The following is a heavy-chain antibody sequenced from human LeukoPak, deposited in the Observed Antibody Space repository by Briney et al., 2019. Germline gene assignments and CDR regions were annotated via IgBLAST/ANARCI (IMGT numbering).Heavy chain of an antibody. CDR3: ARDHQGPLYSSGWYPLDY. Sequence: HPGGSLRLSCSASGFTFGDYAMSWFRQAPGKGLEWVSSISSGSTYIYYADSVKGRFTISRDNAKNSLYLQMNSLRAEDTAVYYCARDHQGPLYSSGWYPLDYWGQGTLVTVSS. CDR1: GFTFGDYA. V-gene: IGHV3-21*01. D-gene: IGHD6-19*01. CDR2: ISSGSTYI. J-gene: IGHJ4*02.